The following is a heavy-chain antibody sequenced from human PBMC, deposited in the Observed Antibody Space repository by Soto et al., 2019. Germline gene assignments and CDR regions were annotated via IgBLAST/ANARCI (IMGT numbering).Heavy chain of an antibody. D-gene: IGHD3-22*01. J-gene: IGHJ3*02. CDR1: GFTFGDYA. CDR3: TRLMYYYDSSGYNAFDI. CDR2: IRSKAYGGTT. Sequence: GESLKISCTASGFTFGDYAMSWVRQAPGKGLEWVGFIRSKAYGGTTEYAASVKGRFTISRDDSKSIAYLQMNSLKTEDTAVYYCTRLMYYYDSSGYNAFDIWGQGTMVTVSS. V-gene: IGHV3-49*04.